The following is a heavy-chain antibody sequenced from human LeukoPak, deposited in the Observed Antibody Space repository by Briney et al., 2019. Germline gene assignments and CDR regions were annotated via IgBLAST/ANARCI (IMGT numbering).Heavy chain of an antibody. CDR2: TYYSSKWYK. D-gene: IGHD5-12*01. J-gene: IGHJ6*03. Sequence: SQTLSLTCAISGDSVSSDSAAWNWIRQSPSRGLEWLGRTYYSSKWYKDYAVSVKSRITLNPDTSKNQFSLLLNSVTPEDTAVYYCAREVGISGYDWYYYYYYMDARGKGTTVTISS. CDR1: GDSVSSDSAA. CDR3: AREVGISGYDWYYYYYYMDA. V-gene: IGHV6-1*01.